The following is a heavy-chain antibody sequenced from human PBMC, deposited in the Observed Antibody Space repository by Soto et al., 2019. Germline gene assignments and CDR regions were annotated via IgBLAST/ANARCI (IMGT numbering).Heavy chain of an antibody. CDR2: ISYDGSNK. CDR3: AKSASSSWYKPLFGMDV. V-gene: IGHV3-30*18. D-gene: IGHD6-13*01. J-gene: IGHJ6*02. Sequence: PGGSLRLSCAASGFTFSSYGMHWVRQAPGKGLEWVAVISYDGSNKYYADSVKGRFTISRDNSKNTLYLQMNSLRAEDTAVYYCAKSASSSWYKPLFGMDVWGQGTTVTVSS. CDR1: GFTFSSYG.